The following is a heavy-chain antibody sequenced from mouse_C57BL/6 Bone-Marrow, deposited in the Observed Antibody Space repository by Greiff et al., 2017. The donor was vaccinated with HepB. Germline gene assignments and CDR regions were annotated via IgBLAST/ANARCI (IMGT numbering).Heavy chain of an antibody. CDR3: AREGITTVGGDY. J-gene: IGHJ4*01. Sequence: QVQLQQPGAELVKPGASVKLSCKASGYTFTSYWIHWVKQRPGQGLEWIGMIHPNSGSTNYNEKFKSKATLTVDKSSSTAYMQLSSLTSEDSAVYYCAREGITTVGGDYWGQGTSVTVSS. V-gene: IGHV1-64*01. CDR1: GYTFTSYW. CDR2: IHPNSGST. D-gene: IGHD1-1*01.